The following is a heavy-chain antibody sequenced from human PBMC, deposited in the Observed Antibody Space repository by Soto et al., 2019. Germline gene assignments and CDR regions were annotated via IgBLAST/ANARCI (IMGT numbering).Heavy chain of an antibody. V-gene: IGHV1-69*13. CDR1: GGTFSSYA. CDR3: ASLVGTNYYYYSMDV. D-gene: IGHD1-26*01. CDR2: IIPIFGTA. Sequence: SVKVSCKASGGTFSSYAISWVRQAPGQGLEWMGGIIPIFGTANYAQKFQGRVTITADESTSTAYMELSSLRSEDTAVYYCASLVGTNYYYYSMDVWGQGTTVTVSS. J-gene: IGHJ6*02.